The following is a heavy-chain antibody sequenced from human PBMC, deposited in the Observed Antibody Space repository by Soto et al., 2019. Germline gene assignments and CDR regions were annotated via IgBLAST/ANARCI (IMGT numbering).Heavy chain of an antibody. CDR3: AREQYNWKL. Sequence: PSETLSLTCTVSGVSITPYYWTWIRHPPGKGLEWIGYVYHTGNTYYNPSLKSRVTISLDTSKNQVSLRLRSVTAADTAVYYCAREQYNWKLWGQGTVVTVP. D-gene: IGHD1-20*01. CDR1: GVSITPYY. V-gene: IGHV4-59*01. J-gene: IGHJ4*02. CDR2: VYHTGNT.